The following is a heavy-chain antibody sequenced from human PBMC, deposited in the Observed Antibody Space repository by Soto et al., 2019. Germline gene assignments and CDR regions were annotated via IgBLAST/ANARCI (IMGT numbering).Heavy chain of an antibody. CDR1: GFTFSTYN. V-gene: IGHV3-48*01. CDR3: SRDLGS. Sequence: GGSLRLSCAASGFTFSTYNMVWVRQAPGMGLEWLSYMTTTSTHIYYADSVKGRFTISRDDSKNSLYLQMNSLKTEDTAVYYCSRDLGSWGQGTLVTVSS. CDR2: MTTTSTHI. J-gene: IGHJ5*02.